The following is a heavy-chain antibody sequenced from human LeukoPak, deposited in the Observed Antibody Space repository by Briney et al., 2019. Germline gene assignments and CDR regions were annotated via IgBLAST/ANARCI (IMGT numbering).Heavy chain of an antibody. CDR1: GFTFSSYS. J-gene: IGHJ4*02. CDR3: ANGWSGFDY. D-gene: IGHD3-3*01. CDR2: ISTSSSYI. V-gene: IGHV3-21*01. Sequence: GGSLRLSCAASGFTFSSYSMNWVRQAPGKGLEWVSSISTSSSYIYYADSVTGRFTISRDNAKNSLYLQMNGLRAEDTAVYYCANGWSGFDYWGQGTLVTVSS.